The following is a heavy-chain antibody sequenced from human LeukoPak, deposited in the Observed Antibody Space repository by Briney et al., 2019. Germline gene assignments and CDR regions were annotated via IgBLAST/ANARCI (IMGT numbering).Heavy chain of an antibody. J-gene: IGHJ4*02. V-gene: IGHV3-23*01. CDR2: ISGSGGTT. CDR3: ARDAGSYYDY. D-gene: IGHD3-10*01. CDR1: GFTFRSYA. Sequence: GGSLRLSCAASGFTFRSYAMSWVRQAPGKGLEWVSAISGSGGTTYYADSVAGRFTISRDKSKNTLSLQMNSLRAEDTAVYYCARDAGSYYDYWGQGTLVTVSS.